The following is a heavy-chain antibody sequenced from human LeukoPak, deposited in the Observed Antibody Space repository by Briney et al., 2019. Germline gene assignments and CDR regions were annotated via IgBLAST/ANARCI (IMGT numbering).Heavy chain of an antibody. J-gene: IGHJ6*02. D-gene: IGHD3-22*01. CDR3: ARDRHDSSGYYFRYGMDV. Sequence: SETLSLTCAVYGGSFSGYYWSWIRQPPGKGLEWIGEINHSGSTNYNPSLKSRVTISVDTSKNQFSLKLSSVTAADTAVYYCARDRHDSSGYYFRYGMDVWGQGTTVTVSS. V-gene: IGHV4-34*01. CDR2: INHSGST. CDR1: GGSFSGYY.